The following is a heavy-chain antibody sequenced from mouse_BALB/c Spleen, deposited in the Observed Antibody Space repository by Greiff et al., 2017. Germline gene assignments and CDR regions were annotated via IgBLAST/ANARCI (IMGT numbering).Heavy chain of an antibody. Sequence: QVQLQQPGAELVKPGASVKMSCKASGYTFTSYWMHWVKQRPGQGLEWIGVIDPSDSYTSYNQKFKGKATLTVDKSSSTAYMQLSSPTSEDSAVYYCTRGDDYDVRAMDYWGQGTSVTVSS. CDR2: IDPSDSYT. D-gene: IGHD2-4*01. CDR1: GYTFTSYW. CDR3: TRGDDYDVRAMDY. J-gene: IGHJ4*01. V-gene: IGHV1-69*02.